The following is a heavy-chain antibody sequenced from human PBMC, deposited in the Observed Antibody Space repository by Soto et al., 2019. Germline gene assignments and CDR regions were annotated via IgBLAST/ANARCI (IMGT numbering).Heavy chain of an antibody. CDR2: ISYDGSNK. D-gene: IGHD6-13*01. V-gene: IGHV3-30*18. J-gene: IGHJ6*02. CDR3: AKEGIAAAGTSYYYGMDV. Sequence: QVQLVESGGGVVQPGRSLRLSCAASGFTFSSYGMHWVRQAPGKGLEWVAVISYDGSNKYYADTVKGRFTISRDNSKNTLYLQMNSLRAEDTAVYYCAKEGIAAAGTSYYYGMDVWGQGTTVTVSS. CDR1: GFTFSSYG.